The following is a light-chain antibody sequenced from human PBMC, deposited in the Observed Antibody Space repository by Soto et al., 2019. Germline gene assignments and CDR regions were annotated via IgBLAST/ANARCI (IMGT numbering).Light chain of an antibody. V-gene: IGLV2-8*01. Sequence: QSALTQPASVSGSPGQSITISCTGTSSDVGGYNYVSWYQQHPGKAPKLMIYDVSNRPSGVPDRFSGSKSGNTASLTVSGLQAEDEADYYCYSCAGSNHWVFGGGTKLTVL. J-gene: IGLJ3*02. CDR3: YSCAGSNHWV. CDR2: DVS. CDR1: SSDVGGYNY.